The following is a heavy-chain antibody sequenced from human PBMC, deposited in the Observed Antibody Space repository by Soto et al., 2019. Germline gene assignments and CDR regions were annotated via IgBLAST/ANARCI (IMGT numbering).Heavy chain of an antibody. V-gene: IGHV4-34*01. CDR1: GGSFSGYY. D-gene: IGHD3-22*01. Sequence: QVQLPQWGAGLLKPSETLSLTSAVYGGSFSGYYWSWIRQPPGKGLEWIGEINHSGSTNYNPSLKSRVTISVDTSKNQFSLKLSSVTAADTAVYYCARSPDESGGYFVYWGQGTLVTVSS. CDR2: INHSGST. CDR3: ARSPDESGGYFVY. J-gene: IGHJ4*02.